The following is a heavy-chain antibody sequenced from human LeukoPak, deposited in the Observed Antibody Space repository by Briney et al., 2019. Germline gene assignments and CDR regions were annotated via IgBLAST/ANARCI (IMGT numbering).Heavy chain of an antibody. CDR1: GFTFSSYE. V-gene: IGHV3-48*03. CDR2: IASCGGANR. Sequence: GGSLTLSCAASGFTFSSYEMGWVRHAPGKGLEWGSYIASCGGANRFYQESAKGRFTISRDNAKNSLYLHMNSLRAEDTGVYYCARLGTTPRGPPGLDVWRQGTTVTVSS. CDR3: ARLGTTPRGPPGLDV. D-gene: IGHD2/OR15-2a*01. J-gene: IGHJ6*02.